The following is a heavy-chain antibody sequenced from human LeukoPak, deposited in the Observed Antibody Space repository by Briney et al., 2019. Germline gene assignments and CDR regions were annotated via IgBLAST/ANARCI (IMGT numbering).Heavy chain of an antibody. D-gene: IGHD3-3*01. CDR2: ISTYNGDT. V-gene: IGHV1-18*01. J-gene: IGHJ5*02. CDR1: GYTFTRYG. CDR3: ARDMGLGFLEWPFDP. Sequence: ASVKVSCKASGYTFTRYGMNWVRQAPGQGLECMGWISTYNGDTEYAQKMQGRVTMTRDTSTTTAYMELRSLRFDDTAVYYCARDMGLGFLEWPFDPWGQGTLVSVSS.